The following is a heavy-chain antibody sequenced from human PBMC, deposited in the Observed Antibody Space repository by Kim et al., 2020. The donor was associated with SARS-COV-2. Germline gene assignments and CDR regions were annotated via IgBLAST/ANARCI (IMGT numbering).Heavy chain of an antibody. CDR1: GFTFSRYA. J-gene: IGHJ6*02. CDR3: AGDANRGYSYGWTYYYYGMDV. Sequence: GGSLRLSCAASGFTFSRYAMHWVRQAPGKGLELVAVISYDGSNKNHADSVKGRCTISRDNSKNTLYLQMNSLRAEDTAVYYCAGDANRGYSYGWTYYYYGMDVWGQGPTVTVSS. V-gene: IGHV3-30*04. D-gene: IGHD5-18*01. CDR2: ISYDGSNK.